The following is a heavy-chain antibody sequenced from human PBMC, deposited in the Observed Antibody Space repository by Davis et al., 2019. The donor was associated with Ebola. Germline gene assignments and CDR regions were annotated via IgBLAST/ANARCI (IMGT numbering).Heavy chain of an antibody. Sequence: ETLSLTCTVSGGSISSSSYYWGWIRQPPGKGLEWVSTFGTGGDTYYADSVKGRFAISRDNSKKTLYLQMNSLKTEDTAVYYCTRDLKQPRPSYYYGMDVWGQGTTVTVSS. D-gene: IGHD6-6*01. CDR3: TRDLKQPRPSYYYGMDV. V-gene: IGHV3-53*03. CDR1: GGSISSSSYY. J-gene: IGHJ6*02. CDR2: FGTGGDT.